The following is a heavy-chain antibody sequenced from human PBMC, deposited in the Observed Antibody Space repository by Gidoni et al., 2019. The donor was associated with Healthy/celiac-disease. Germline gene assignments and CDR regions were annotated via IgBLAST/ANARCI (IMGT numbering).Heavy chain of an antibody. CDR1: GFTFSSYG. V-gene: IGHV3-30*03. Sequence: QVQLVEYGGGVVQPGRCRRRSCVASGFTFSSYGMHWVRQAPGKGLEWVAVIAYDGNNEDHADSVKCRFAISRDNSKNTLYLLMDSLRAEDTAVYYCARDQRSGWGPADYWGQGTLVTVSS. CDR2: IAYDGNNE. CDR3: ARDQRSGWGPADY. J-gene: IGHJ4*02. D-gene: IGHD6-19*01.